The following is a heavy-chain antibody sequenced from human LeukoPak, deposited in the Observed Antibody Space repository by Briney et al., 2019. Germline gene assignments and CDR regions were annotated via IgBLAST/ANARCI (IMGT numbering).Heavy chain of an antibody. Sequence: SETLSLTCTVSGYSISSGYYWGWIRQPPGKGLEWIGSIYHSGSTYYNPSLKSRVTISVDTSKNQFSLKLSSVTAADTAVYYCARVAITTDYYMDVWGKGTTVTVSS. CDR2: IYHSGST. J-gene: IGHJ6*03. D-gene: IGHD3-22*01. CDR3: ARVAITTDYYMDV. CDR1: GYSISSGYY. V-gene: IGHV4-38-2*02.